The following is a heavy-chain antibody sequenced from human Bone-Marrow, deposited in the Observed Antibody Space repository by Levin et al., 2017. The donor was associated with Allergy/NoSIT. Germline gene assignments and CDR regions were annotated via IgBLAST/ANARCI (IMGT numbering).Heavy chain of an antibody. CDR3: ARGNIAVAGDAFDI. CDR1: GFSLSRFY. D-gene: IGHD6-19*01. J-gene: IGHJ3*02. CDR2: FEPGGTT. V-gene: IGHV3-53*01. Sequence: RGESLKISCVASGFSLSRFYINWVRQAPGKGLEWVSVFEPGGTTYYVDSVKGRFTVSRDDFKNTAYLQLNNVTGDDTAIYYCARGNIAVAGDAFDIWGQGTAVTVSS.